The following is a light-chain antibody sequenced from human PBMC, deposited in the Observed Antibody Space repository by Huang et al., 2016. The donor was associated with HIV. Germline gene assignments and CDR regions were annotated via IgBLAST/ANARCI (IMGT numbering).Light chain of an antibody. J-gene: IGKJ3*01. CDR1: QSVSSK. CDR2: GAS. V-gene: IGKV3-15*01. CDR3: QHYNNWPPGT. Sequence: DIVMTQSPATLSVSPGERATLSCRASQSVSSKLACYKQKPGQAPRLLIYGASTRATGTPAGVSCSVSGTEFSLTISSLQSEDFAVYYCQHYNNWPPGTFGHGTKVDIK.